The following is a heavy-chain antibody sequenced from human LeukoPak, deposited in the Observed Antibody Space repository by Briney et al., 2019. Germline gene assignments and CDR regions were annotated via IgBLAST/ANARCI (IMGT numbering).Heavy chain of an antibody. D-gene: IGHD6-13*01. CDR2: MNPNSGNT. CDR1: GYTFTSYD. CDR3: AAQQLGHYYYGMDV. J-gene: IGHJ6*02. V-gene: IGHV1-8*01. Sequence: GASVKASCKASGYTFTSYDINWVRQATGQGLEWMGWMNPNSGNTGYAQKFQGRVTMTRNTSISTAYMELSSLRSEDTAVYYCAAQQLGHYYYGMDVWGQGTTVTVSS.